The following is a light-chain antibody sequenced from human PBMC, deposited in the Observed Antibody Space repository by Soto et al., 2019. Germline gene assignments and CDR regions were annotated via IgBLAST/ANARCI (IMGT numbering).Light chain of an antibody. CDR1: QSISSW. Sequence: DIQMTQSPSTLSASVGDRVTMTCRASQSISSWVAWYQQKPGKGPKLLIYKASHLESGVPSRFSGSGSGTEFTLTISSLQPGDFATYYCQQYNSYPWTFGHGTKVDIK. V-gene: IGKV1-5*03. CDR2: KAS. CDR3: QQYNSYPWT. J-gene: IGKJ1*01.